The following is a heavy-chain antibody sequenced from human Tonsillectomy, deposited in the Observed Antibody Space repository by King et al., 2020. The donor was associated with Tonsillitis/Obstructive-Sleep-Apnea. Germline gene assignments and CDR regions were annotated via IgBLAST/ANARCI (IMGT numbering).Heavy chain of an antibody. CDR1: GFSLSTNGVG. CDR2: IFWDDDK. V-gene: IGHV2-5*02. Sequence: QITLKESGPTLVKPTQTLTLTCTFSGFSLSTNGVGVGWIRQPPGKALEWLALIFWDDDKRYSPSRRSKLTITKDTSRNHVVLTVTNMVPVETATYYCAHEDDAVPIYFDYWSQGTLVTVSS. D-gene: IGHD3-3*01. J-gene: IGHJ4*02. CDR3: AHEDDAVPIYFDY.